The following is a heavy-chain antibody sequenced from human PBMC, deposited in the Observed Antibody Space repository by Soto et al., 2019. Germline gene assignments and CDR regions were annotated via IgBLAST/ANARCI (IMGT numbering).Heavy chain of an antibody. V-gene: IGHV4-59*01. J-gene: IGHJ5*02. CDR3: AREEAVASNWFDP. CDR2: IYYSGST. CDR1: GGSISSYY. Sequence: SETLSRNWPVSGGSISSYYWSGIRQPPGKGLEWIGYIYYSGSTNYNPSLKSRVTISVDTSKNQFSLKLSSVTAADTAVYYCAREEAVASNWFDPWGQGTLVTVS. D-gene: IGHD6-19*01.